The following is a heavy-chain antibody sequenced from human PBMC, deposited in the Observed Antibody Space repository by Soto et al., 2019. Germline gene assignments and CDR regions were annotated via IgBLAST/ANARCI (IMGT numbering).Heavy chain of an antibody. V-gene: IGHV4-61*05. J-gene: IGHJ4*02. CDR1: GGSINSNRCY. D-gene: IGHD1-26*01. CDR3: ARHGGEYYSGSYKAFDY. Sequence: SETLSLTCTVSGGSINSNRCYWAWVRQPPRQGMEWIGYIYYSGSTNYNTSLKSRVNISVDTSKNQFSLKLSSVTAADTAVYYCARHGGEYYSGSYKAFDYWGQGTLVTVSS. CDR2: IYYSGST.